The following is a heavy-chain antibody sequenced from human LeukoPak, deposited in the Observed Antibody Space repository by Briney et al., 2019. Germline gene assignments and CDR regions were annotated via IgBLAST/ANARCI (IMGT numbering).Heavy chain of an antibody. D-gene: IGHD5-12*01. J-gene: IGHJ4*02. CDR3: ARADRVVALGGYDYYFDY. V-gene: IGHV1-69*05. Sequence: ASVKVSCKASGGTFSSYAISWVRQAPGQGLEWMGGIIPIFGTANYAQKFQGRVTITTDESTSTAYMELSSLRSEDTAVYYRARADRVVALGGYDYYFDYWGQGTLVTVSS. CDR1: GGTFSSYA. CDR2: IIPIFGTA.